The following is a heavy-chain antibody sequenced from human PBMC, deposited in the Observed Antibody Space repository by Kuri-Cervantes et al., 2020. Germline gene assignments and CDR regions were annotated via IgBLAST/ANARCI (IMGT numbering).Heavy chain of an antibody. CDR1: GFPVSSNY. CDR2: ISHISSNT. Sequence: GGSLRLSCAASGFPVSSNYMPWVRQAPGKGLEWISYISHISSNTDYTDSVKGRFTISRDNSKNTLYLQMNSLRAEDTAVYYCAKPVFPDTAMLNVDYWGQGTLVTVSS. J-gene: IGHJ4*02. V-gene: IGHV3-48*01. D-gene: IGHD5-18*01. CDR3: AKPVFPDTAMLNVDY.